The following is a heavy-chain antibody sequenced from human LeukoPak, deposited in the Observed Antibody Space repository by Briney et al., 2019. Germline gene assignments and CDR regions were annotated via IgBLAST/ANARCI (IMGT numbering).Heavy chain of an antibody. J-gene: IGHJ5*02. CDR3: AAQDVNWFDP. CDR1: GGSISSGGYY. Sequence: NASETLSLTCTVSGGSISSGGYYWSWIRQHPGKGLEWIGYIYYSGSTYYNPSLKSRVTISVGTSKNQFSLKLSSVTAADTAVYYCAAQDVNWFDPWGQGTLVTVSS. CDR2: IYYSGST. V-gene: IGHV4-31*03. D-gene: IGHD2-15*01.